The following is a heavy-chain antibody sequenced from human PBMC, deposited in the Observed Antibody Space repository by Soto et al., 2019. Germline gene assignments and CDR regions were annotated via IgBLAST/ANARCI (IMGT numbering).Heavy chain of an antibody. J-gene: IGHJ6*02. D-gene: IGHD3-9*01. CDR2: IIPIFGTA. CDR3: ASSYYYDILPGPDSSYYYYSGMDV. CDR1: GGTFSSYA. Sequence: SVKVSCKASGGTFSSYAISWVRQAPGQGLEWMGGIIPIFGTANYAQKFQGRVTITADESTSTAYMELSSLRSEDTAVYYCASSYYYDILPGPDSSYYYYSGMDVWGQGTTVTVSS. V-gene: IGHV1-69*13.